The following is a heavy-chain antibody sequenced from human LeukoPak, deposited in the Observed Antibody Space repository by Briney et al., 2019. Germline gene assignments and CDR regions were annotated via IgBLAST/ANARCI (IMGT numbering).Heavy chain of an antibody. V-gene: IGHV3-30*19. CDR3: ARSYYYDSSGYPTHFDY. D-gene: IGHD3-22*01. CDR1: GFSFRSYG. J-gene: IGHJ4*02. Sequence: GGSLRLSCAASGFSFRSYGMHWVRQAPGKRLEWVAVISYDVINKYYADSVKGRFTISRDNSKNTLYLQMNSLRAEDTAVYYCARSYYYDSSGYPTHFDYWGQGALVTVSS. CDR2: ISYDVINK.